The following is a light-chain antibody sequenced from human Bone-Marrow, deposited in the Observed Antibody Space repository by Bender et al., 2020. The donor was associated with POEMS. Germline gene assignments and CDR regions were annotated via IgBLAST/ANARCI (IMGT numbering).Light chain of an antibody. V-gene: IGLV1-40*01. CDR2: DNR. Sequence: QSVLTQPPSVSGAPGQRVTISCTGTWSNIGAGFDVQWYQQFPGTAPRLLIYDNRNRHSGVPDRFSGSRIGTSASLAITGLQAEDEADYYCQSYDRKLINSRIFGGGTKLTVL. J-gene: IGLJ2*01. CDR3: QSYDRKLINSRI. CDR1: WSNIGAGFD.